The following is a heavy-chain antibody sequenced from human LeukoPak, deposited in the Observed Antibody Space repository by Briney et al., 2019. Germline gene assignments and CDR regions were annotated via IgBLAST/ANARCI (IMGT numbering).Heavy chain of an antibody. Sequence: SETLSLTCTVSGGSISSYYWSWIRQPPGKGLEWIGYIYYSGSTNYNPSLKSRVTISVDTSKNQFSLKLSSVTAADTAVYYCARAPHYDFWSGYHPTALPFDYWGQGTLVTVSS. CDR1: GGSISSYY. D-gene: IGHD3-3*01. CDR3: ARAPHYDFWSGYHPTALPFDY. J-gene: IGHJ4*02. CDR2: IYYSGST. V-gene: IGHV4-59*12.